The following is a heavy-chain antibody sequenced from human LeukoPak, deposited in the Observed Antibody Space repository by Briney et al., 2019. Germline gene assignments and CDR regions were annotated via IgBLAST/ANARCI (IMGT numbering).Heavy chain of an antibody. CDR1: GFTFSSYW. CDR3: ARDEAAAGTDY. V-gene: IGHV3-74*01. D-gene: IGHD6-13*01. J-gene: IGHJ4*02. CDR2: INSDGSST. Sequence: GGSLRLSCAASGFTFSSYWMHWVRQAPGKGLVGVSRINSDGSSTSYADSVKGRFTISRDNAKNTLYLQMNSLRAEDTAVYYCARDEAAAGTDYWGQGTLVTVSS.